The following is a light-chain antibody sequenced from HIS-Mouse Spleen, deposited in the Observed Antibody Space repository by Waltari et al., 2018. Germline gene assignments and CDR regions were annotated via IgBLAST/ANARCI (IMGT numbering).Light chain of an antibody. CDR2: EDS. Sequence: SYELTQPPSVSVSPGQTARITCSGDALPKNYAYWYRQQSGQAPVLVIYEDSKRPSGIPERFSGSSSGTMATLTISGAQVEDEADYYCYSTDSSGNHRVFGGGTKLTVL. CDR1: ALPKNY. V-gene: IGLV3-10*01. CDR3: YSTDSSGNHRV. J-gene: IGLJ2*01.